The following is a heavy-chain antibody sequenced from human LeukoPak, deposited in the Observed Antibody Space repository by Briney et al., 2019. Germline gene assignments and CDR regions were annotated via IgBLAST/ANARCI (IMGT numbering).Heavy chain of an antibody. V-gene: IGHV3-11*01. CDR1: GFTISDYS. J-gene: IGHJ4*02. Sequence: GGSLRLSCAASGFTISDYSMGWIRQAPGKGLEWVSHISSGGTTIYYADSVKGRFTISRDNAKNSLYLQMNSLRAEDTAVYYCARDKHETDYWGQGTLVTVSS. CDR2: ISSGGTTI. CDR3: ARDKHETDY.